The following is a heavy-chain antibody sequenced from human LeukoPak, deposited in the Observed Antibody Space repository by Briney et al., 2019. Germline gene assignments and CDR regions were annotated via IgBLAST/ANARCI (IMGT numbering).Heavy chain of an antibody. D-gene: IGHD2-2*01. V-gene: IGHV4-38-2*02. J-gene: IGHJ4*02. CDR3: ARVFGYCSSTSCRRFFDY. CDR1: GYSISTDYY. CDR2: IYHSGST. Sequence: SETLSLTCTVSGYSISTDYYWGWIRQPPGKGLEWIGSIYHSGSTYYNPSLKSRVTISVDTSKNQFSLKLSSVTAADTAVYYCARVFGYCSSTSCRRFFDYWGQGTLVTVSS.